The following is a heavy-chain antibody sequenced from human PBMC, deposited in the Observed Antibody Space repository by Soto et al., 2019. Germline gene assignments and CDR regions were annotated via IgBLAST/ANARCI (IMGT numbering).Heavy chain of an antibody. J-gene: IGHJ4*02. Sequence: ASVKVSCKASGYTFTSYGISWVRQAPGQGLEWMGWISAYNGNTNYAQKLQGRVTMTTDTSTSTAYMELRSLRSDDTAVYYCARLRGPYYYDSSGYFVYWGQGTLVTVSS. D-gene: IGHD3-22*01. CDR1: GYTFTSYG. CDR2: ISAYNGNT. V-gene: IGHV1-18*01. CDR3: ARLRGPYYYDSSGYFVY.